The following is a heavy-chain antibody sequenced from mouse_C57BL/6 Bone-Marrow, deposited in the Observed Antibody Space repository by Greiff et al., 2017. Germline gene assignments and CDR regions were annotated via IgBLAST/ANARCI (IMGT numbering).Heavy chain of an antibody. Sequence: EVKVVESGAELVRPGASVKLSCTASGFNIKDDYMHWVKQRPEQGLEWIGWIDPENGDTEYASKFQGKATITADTSSNTAYLQLSSLTSEDTTVYYCTTVYYYGSSPYYAMDYWGQGTSVTVSS. V-gene: IGHV14-4*01. CDR2: IDPENGDT. CDR3: TTVYYYGSSPYYAMDY. CDR1: GFNIKDDY. J-gene: IGHJ4*01. D-gene: IGHD1-1*01.